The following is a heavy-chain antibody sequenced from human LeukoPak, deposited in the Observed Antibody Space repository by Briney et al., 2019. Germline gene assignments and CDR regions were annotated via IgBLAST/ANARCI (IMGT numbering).Heavy chain of an antibody. D-gene: IGHD3-10*01. J-gene: IGHJ5*02. CDR2: IYTSGST. CDR1: GGSISSYY. CDR3: ARVLWFETTYNWFDP. Sequence: PSETLSLTCTVSGGSISSYYWSWIRQPAGKGLEWIGRIYTSGSTNYNPSLKSRVTMSVDTSKNQFSLKLSSVTAADTAVYYCARVLWFETTYNWFDPWGQGTLVTVSS. V-gene: IGHV4-4*07.